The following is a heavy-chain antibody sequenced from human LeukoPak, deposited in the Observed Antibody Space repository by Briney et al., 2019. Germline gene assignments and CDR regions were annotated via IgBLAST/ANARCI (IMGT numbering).Heavy chain of an antibody. CDR2: INHSGST. D-gene: IGHD3-10*01. J-gene: IGHJ6*02. CDR1: GGSFSGYY. Sequence: PSETLSLTCAVYGGSFSGYYWSWIRQPPGKGLEWIGEINHSGSTNYNPSLKSRVTISVDTSKNQFSLKLSSVTAADTAVYYCARVGRGALWVRYYYGMDVWGQGTTVTVS. V-gene: IGHV4-34*01. CDR3: ARVGRGALWVRYYYGMDV.